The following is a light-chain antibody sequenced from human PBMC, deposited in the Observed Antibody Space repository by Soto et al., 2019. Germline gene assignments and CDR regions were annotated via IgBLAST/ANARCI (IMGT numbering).Light chain of an antibody. V-gene: IGKV1-5*03. J-gene: IGKJ4*01. CDR3: QQYGSSPLT. CDR2: KAS. Sequence: DIQMTQSPATLSGSVGDRVTITCRASQTISSWLAWYQQKPGKAPKLLIYKASTLKSGVPSRFSASASGTDFTLTISRLEPEDFAVYYCQQYGSSPLTFGGGTKVDIK. CDR1: QTISSW.